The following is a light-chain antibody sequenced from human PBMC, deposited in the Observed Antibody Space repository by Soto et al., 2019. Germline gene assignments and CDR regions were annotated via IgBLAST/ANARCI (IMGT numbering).Light chain of an antibody. CDR1: SSNIGSNY. CDR3: AAWDDSLSGPV. V-gene: IGLV1-47*01. CDR2: RNS. J-gene: IGLJ1*01. Sequence: QSALTKPPSASGTPGQRVTISCSGSSSNIGSNYVYWYQQLPGTAPKLLIYRNSQRPSGVPDRFSGSKSGTSASLAISGLRSEDEADYYCAAWDDSLSGPVFGTGTKVTVL.